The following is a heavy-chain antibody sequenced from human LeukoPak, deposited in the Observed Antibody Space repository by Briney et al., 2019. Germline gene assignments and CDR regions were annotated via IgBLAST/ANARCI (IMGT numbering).Heavy chain of an antibody. CDR2: INHTGSA. Sequence: PSETLSLTCAVYGGSFRNYCWTWIRQPPGQGLEWIGEINHTGSADSNPSLKSRVTISVDTSKNQISLKLSSVTAADTAVYYCARGYVGFYYGSGTYYYGMDVWGQGTTVTVSS. CDR3: ARGYVGFYYGSGTYYYGMDV. V-gene: IGHV4-34*01. D-gene: IGHD3-10*01. J-gene: IGHJ6*02. CDR1: GGSFRNYC.